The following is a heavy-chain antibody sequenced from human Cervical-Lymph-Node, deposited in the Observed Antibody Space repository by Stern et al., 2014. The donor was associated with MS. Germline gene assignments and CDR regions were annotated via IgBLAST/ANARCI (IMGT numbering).Heavy chain of an antibody. CDR2: IYPDDSDT. CDR1: GYSFNIYW. V-gene: IGHV5-51*01. Sequence: MQLVQSGAEVKKPGESLTISCKGFGYSFNIYWIAWVRQRPGKGLEWMGIIYPDDSDTGYSPSFQGKVAFSVDKSISTAYLQWSSLKPSDTATYFCARRGMDVWGQGTSVTVSS. J-gene: IGHJ6*02. CDR3: ARRGMDV.